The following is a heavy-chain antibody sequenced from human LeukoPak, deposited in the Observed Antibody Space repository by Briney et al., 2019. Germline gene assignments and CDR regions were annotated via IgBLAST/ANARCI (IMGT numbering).Heavy chain of an antibody. Sequence: GGSLRLSCAASGFTVSSNYMSWVRQAPGKGLEWVSGISWNSGSIGYADSVKGRFTISRDNAKNSLYLQMNSLRAEDTALYYCAKDKRAAAGSLSALDPWGQGTLVTVSS. CDR2: ISWNSGSI. V-gene: IGHV3-9*01. D-gene: IGHD6-13*01. J-gene: IGHJ5*02. CDR3: AKDKRAAAGSLSALDP. CDR1: GFTVSSNY.